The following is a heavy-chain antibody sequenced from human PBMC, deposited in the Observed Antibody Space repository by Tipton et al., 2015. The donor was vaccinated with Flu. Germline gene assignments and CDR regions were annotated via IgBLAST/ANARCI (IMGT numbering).Heavy chain of an antibody. V-gene: IGHV1-18*04. CDR1: GYTFTSYG. CDR3: ARAVSTVTFANWFDP. Sequence: QSGAEVKKPGASVKVSCKASGYTFTSYGISWVRQAPGQGLEWMGWISAYNGNTNYAQKLQGRVTMTTDTSTSTAYMELRSLRSDDTAVYYCARAVSTVTFANWFDPWGQGTLVTVSS. CDR2: ISAYNGNT. D-gene: IGHD4-11*01. J-gene: IGHJ5*02.